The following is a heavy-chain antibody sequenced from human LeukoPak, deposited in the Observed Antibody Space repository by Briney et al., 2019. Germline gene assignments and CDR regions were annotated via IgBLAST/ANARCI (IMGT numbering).Heavy chain of an antibody. V-gene: IGHV4-59*02. D-gene: IGHD1-26*01. CDR2: IYYSERT. CDR3: ARGIVGTTHDAFDI. Sequence: SETLSLTCTVSGGSVSRYSWTWIRQPPGKGLEWIAHIYYSERTNNNPSLQSRATISLDTSKNQFSLKLASVTAADTAVYYCARGIVGTTHDAFDIWGQGTMVTVSS. J-gene: IGHJ3*02. CDR1: GGSVSRYS.